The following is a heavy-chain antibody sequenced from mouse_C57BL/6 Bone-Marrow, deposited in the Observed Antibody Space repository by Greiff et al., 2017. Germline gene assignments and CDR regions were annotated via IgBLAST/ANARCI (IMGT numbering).Heavy chain of an antibody. D-gene: IGHD1-1*01. CDR1: GYSFTDYY. Sequence: VKLMESGAVLARPGASVMLSCKASGYSFTDYYLNWVQQRPGQGLEWIARISPGSGNTYYNEKVKGNATLTAEKSTSTSYMQLSSLTSEDSAVYFCARPNYGSPLAYWGQGTLVTVSA. CDR2: ISPGSGNT. V-gene: IGHV1-76*01. J-gene: IGHJ3*01. CDR3: ARPNYGSPLAY.